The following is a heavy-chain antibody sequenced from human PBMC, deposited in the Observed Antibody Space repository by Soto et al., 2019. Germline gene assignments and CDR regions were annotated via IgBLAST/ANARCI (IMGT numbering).Heavy chain of an antibody. CDR2: IVPNVGTV. V-gene: IGHV1-69*06. CDR1: GGTLSSFINYP. J-gene: IGHJ4*03. Sequence: SVKVSCKASGGTLSSFINYPINWVRQAPGQGLEWMGGIVPNVGTVNYAQKFQGRVTVTADKSTGTAYMELSSLRSEDTALYHCARRDTSGFLRYFDNWGQGALVTVAS. CDR3: ARRDTSGFLRYFDN. D-gene: IGHD3-3*01.